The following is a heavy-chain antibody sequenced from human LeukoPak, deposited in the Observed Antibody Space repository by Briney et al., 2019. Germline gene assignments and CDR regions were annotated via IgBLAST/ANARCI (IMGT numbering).Heavy chain of an antibody. J-gene: IGHJ6*03. CDR3: ARSLATVYYYMDV. D-gene: IGHD4-17*01. CDR1: GFTFGSYG. CDR2: IWYDGSNK. V-gene: IGHV3-33*01. Sequence: QPGRSLRLSCAASGFTFGSYGMHWVRQAPGKGLEWVAVIWYDGSNKYYADSVKGRFTISRDNSKNTLYLQMNSLRAEDTAVYYCARSLATVYYYMDVWGKGTTVTVSS.